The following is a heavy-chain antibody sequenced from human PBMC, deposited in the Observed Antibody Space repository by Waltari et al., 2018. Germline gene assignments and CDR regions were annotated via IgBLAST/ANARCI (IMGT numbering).Heavy chain of an antibody. J-gene: IGHJ4*02. CDR2: IYSGGST. D-gene: IGHD6-19*01. CDR3: ARSSASGWYDAYY. CDR1: GFTVSSNY. Sequence: EVQLVESGGGLIQPGGSLRLSCAASGFTVSSNYMSWVRQAPGKGLEWVSVIYSGGSTYYADSVKGRFTISRDNSKNTLYLQMNSLRAEDTAVYYCARSSASGWYDAYYWGQGTLVTVSS. V-gene: IGHV3-53*01.